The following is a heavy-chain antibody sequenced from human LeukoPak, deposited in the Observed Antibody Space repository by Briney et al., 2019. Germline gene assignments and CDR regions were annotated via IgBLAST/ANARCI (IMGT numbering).Heavy chain of an antibody. V-gene: IGHV4-4*02. J-gene: IGHJ4*02. CDR1: GGSISSSDW. CDR3: ARSVTVTIRYFDY. D-gene: IGHD4-17*01. CDR2: IYHSGST. Sequence: KSSGTLSLTCAVSGGSISSSDWWSWVRQPPGKGLEWIGEIYHSGSTNYNPSLKSRVTISVDKSKNQFSLKLSSVTAADTAVYYCARSVTVTIRYFDYWGQGTLVTVSS.